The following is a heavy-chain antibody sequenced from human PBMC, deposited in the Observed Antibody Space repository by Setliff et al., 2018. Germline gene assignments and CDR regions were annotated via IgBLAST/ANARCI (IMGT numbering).Heavy chain of an antibody. V-gene: IGHV1-69*05. J-gene: IGHJ6*03. CDR2: TIPMFGST. CDR3: AREGVDARSSTDYRYYMDV. CDR1: GDTFSNYG. Sequence: SVKVSCKASGDTFSNYGISWVRQAPGQGLEWMGGTIPMFGSTDYAQKFHGRVTIITDESTSTAYMELSSLTSDDTAVYYCAREGVDARSSTDYRYYMDVWGKGTTVTVSS. D-gene: IGHD2-8*01.